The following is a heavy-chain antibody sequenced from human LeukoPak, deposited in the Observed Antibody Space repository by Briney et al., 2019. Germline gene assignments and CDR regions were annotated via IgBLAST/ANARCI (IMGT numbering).Heavy chain of an antibody. CDR1: GGTFSSYA. CDR3: ARGPTGYSYGPRYQKYYYYYGMDV. J-gene: IGHJ6*02. CDR2: IIPIFGTA. Sequence: ASVTVSCKASGGTFSSYAISWVRQAPGQGLEWMGGIIPIFGTANYAQKFQGRVTITADESTSTAYMELSSLRSEDTAVYYCARGPTGYSYGPRYQKYYYYYGMDVWGQGTTVTVSS. D-gene: IGHD5-18*01. V-gene: IGHV1-69*13.